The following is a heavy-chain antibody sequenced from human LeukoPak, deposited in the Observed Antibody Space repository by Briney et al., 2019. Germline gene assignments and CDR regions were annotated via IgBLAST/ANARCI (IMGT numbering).Heavy chain of an antibody. CDR3: ASSQGIGGYYPYYFDY. D-gene: IGHD3-3*01. J-gene: IGHJ4*02. V-gene: IGHV4-30-4*01. CDR2: IYYSGST. Sequence: SQTLSLTCTVSGGSISSGDYYWSWIRQPPGKGLEWIGYIYYSGSTYYNPSLKSRVTISVDTSKNQFSLKLSSVTAADTAVYYCASSQGIGGYYPYYFDYWGQGTLVTVSS. CDR1: GGSISSGDYY.